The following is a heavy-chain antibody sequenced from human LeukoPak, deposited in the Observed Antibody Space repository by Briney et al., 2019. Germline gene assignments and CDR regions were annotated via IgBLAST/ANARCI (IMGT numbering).Heavy chain of an antibody. V-gene: IGHV4-39*07. CDR1: GGSISSSSYY. J-gene: IGHJ5*02. CDR2: IYYSGST. Sequence: SETLSLTCTVSGGSISSSSYYWGWIRQPPGKGLEWIGSIYYSGSTYYNPSLKSRVTISVDTSKKQFSLKLSSVTAADTAVYYCARDWADYGDYIHWFDPWGQGTLVTVSS. CDR3: ARDWADYGDYIHWFDP. D-gene: IGHD4-17*01.